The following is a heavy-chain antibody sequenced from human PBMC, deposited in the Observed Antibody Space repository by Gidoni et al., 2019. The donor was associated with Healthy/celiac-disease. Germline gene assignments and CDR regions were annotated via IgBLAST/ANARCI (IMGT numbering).Heavy chain of an antibody. CDR3: TTDWALKGYCSSTSCYIDNY. Sequence: EVQLVESGGGLVKPGGSLRPSCAASGFPFSNAGMNWVRPAPGKGLEWVGRIKSKTDGGTTDYAAPVKGRFTISRDDSKNTLYLQMNSLKTEDTAVYYCTTDWALKGYCSSTSCYIDNYWGQGTLVTVSS. V-gene: IGHV3-15*07. CDR1: GFPFSNAG. D-gene: IGHD2-2*02. J-gene: IGHJ4*02. CDR2: IKSKTDGGTT.